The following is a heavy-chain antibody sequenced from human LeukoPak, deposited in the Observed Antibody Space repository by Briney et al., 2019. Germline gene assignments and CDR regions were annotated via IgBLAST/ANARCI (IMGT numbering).Heavy chain of an antibody. CDR1: GYSFTSYW. CDR3: ARHSGSRDLLRRNYYYGMDV. J-gene: IGHJ6*02. V-gene: IGHV5-51*01. CDR2: IYPGDSDT. D-gene: IGHD7-27*01. Sequence: PGGSLKISCQGSGYSFTSYWIGWVRPVPGKGLEWMGIIYPGDSDTRYSPSFQGQVTISADKSISTAYLQWSSLKASDTAMYYCARHSGSRDLLRRNYYYGMDVWGQGTTVTVSS.